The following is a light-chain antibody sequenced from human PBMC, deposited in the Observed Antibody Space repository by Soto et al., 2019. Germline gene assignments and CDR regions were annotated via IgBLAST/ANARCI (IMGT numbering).Light chain of an antibody. CDR3: QYYDTNRGRV. V-gene: IGLV1-40*01. CDR2: ANN. J-gene: IGLJ1*01. Sequence: QSVLTQPPSVSGAPGQRVTISCTGSSSNIGAGYDVHWYQQFPGTAPKLLIYANNNRPSGVPDRFSASKSGTSASLAITGLEDDEAVYYYCQYYDTNRGRVFGAGTKLTVL. CDR1: SSNIGAGYD.